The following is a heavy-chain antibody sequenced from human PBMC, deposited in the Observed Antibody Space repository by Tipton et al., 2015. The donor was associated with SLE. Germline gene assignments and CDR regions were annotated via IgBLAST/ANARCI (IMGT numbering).Heavy chain of an antibody. CDR3: ATKQLVFDY. J-gene: IGHJ4*02. CDR2: IYYTGSA. D-gene: IGHD6-13*01. Sequence: TLSLTCNVSGGSIINNYWAWIRQPPGKGLEWIGYIYYTGSASYSPSLNSRVSMSVDTSRNQFSLRLSSVTAADTAVYYCATKQLVFDYWGQGTLVTVSS. CDR1: GGSIINNY. V-gene: IGHV4-59*03.